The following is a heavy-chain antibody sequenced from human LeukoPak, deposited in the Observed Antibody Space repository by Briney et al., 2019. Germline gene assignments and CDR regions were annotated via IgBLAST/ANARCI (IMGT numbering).Heavy chain of an antibody. V-gene: IGHV4-59*12. CDR2: IYYSGST. CDR1: GGSISSYY. D-gene: IGHD2-15*01. CDR3: ARGNEYTWWQ. Sequence: SETLSLTCTVSGGSISSYYWSWIRQPPGKGLEWIGYIYYSGSTNYNPSLKSRVTISVDKPKSQFSLKLTSVTAADTAIYYCARGNEYTWWQWSQGTLVTVSS. J-gene: IGHJ4*02.